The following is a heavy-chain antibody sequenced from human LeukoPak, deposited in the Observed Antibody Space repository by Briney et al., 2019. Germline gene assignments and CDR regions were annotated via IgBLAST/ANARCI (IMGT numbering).Heavy chain of an antibody. CDR1: GFTFSNYW. J-gene: IGHJ4*02. CDR3: AKDRWWFGEFDTTPDY. D-gene: IGHD3-10*01. Sequence: GGSLRLSCAASGFTFSNYWINWLRQAPGKGLEWVSSISSSSSSYIYYADSVKGRFTISRDNSKNTLYLQMNSLRAEDTAVYYCAKDRWWFGEFDTTPDYWGQGTLVTVSS. CDR2: ISSSSSSYI. V-gene: IGHV3-21*04.